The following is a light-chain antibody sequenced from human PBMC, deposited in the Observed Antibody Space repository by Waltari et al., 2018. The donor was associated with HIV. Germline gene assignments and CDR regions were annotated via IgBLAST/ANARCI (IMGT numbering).Light chain of an antibody. V-gene: IGLV1-47*01. J-gene: IGLJ3*02. CDR1: SSNIGSHY. Sequence: QSVLTQPPSTSGTPGQRVTISCSGSSSNIGSHYVYWYRQLPGTAPKIVMYRDDQRPSGVPVRFSGSKSSTSASLAISWLRSEDEADYFCATGDDSLSGSVFGGGTKLTVL. CDR2: RDD. CDR3: ATGDDSLSGSV.